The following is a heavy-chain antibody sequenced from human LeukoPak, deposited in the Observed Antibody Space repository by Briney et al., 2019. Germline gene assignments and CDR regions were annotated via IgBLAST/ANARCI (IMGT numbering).Heavy chain of an antibody. CDR3: AKEYHYGSGNFYFDY. Sequence: GGSLRLSCAASGFTFSSYWMHWVRQAPGKGLVWVSRINSDGSSTSYADSVKGRFTISRDNAKNTLYLQMNSLRAEDTAVYYCAKEYHYGSGNFYFDYWGQGTLVTVSS. J-gene: IGHJ4*02. CDR1: GFTFSSYW. V-gene: IGHV3-74*01. CDR2: INSDGSST. D-gene: IGHD3-10*01.